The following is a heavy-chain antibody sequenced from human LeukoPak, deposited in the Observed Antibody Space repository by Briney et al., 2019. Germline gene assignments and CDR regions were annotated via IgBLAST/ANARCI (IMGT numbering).Heavy chain of an antibody. Sequence: ASETLSLTCAVSGYSISSGYYWGWIRQPPGKGLEWIGSIYYSGNTYYNPSLKSRVTISVDTSRKQFSLKLSSVTAADTAVYYCARVLVASSGYPSHFDYWGQGTLVTVSS. V-gene: IGHV4-38-2*01. CDR3: ARVLVASSGYPSHFDY. CDR2: IYYSGNT. D-gene: IGHD3-22*01. J-gene: IGHJ4*02. CDR1: GYSISSGYY.